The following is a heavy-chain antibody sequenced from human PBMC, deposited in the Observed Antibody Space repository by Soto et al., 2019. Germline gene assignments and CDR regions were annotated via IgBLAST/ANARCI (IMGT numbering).Heavy chain of an antibody. CDR3: ARTWIDGGTPADAVDI. D-gene: IGHD2-15*01. V-gene: IGHV4-38-2*01. J-gene: IGHJ3*02. CDR1: ASSISSAYF. CDR2: IFHTGGT. Sequence: SETLSLTCAVSASSISSAYFWGWIRQPPGKGLEWIATIFHTGGTYYNPSLKSRVTISVDTSNNQFSLRLNSVTAADTALYFWARTWIDGGTPADAVDIWGQGTIVTV.